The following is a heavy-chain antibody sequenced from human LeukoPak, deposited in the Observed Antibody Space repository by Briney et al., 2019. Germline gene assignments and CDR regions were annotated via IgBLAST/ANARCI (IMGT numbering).Heavy chain of an antibody. CDR3: ARYTEYYFDY. J-gene: IGHJ4*02. CDR2: MKRDGSEV. Sequence: GGSLRLSCAASGFTFSTYWMTWVRQAPGKGLEWVANMKRDGSEVYYANSVKGHFTISRDNAKNSLYLQMNSLWAEDTAVYYCARYTEYYFDYWGQGTLVTVSS. D-gene: IGHD2-2*02. CDR1: GFTFSTYW. V-gene: IGHV3-7*01.